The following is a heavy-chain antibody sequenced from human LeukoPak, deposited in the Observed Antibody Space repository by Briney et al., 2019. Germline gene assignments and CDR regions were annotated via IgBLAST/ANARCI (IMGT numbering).Heavy chain of an antibody. V-gene: IGHV3-15*01. Sequence: GGSLRLSCAASGFTFSNAWMTWVRQAPGKGLEWVGRIKIKTDGGTTDYAAPVKGRFTISRDDSENTLYLQMNSLKTEDTAVYYCTTDRGIGYYDSPGAFDYWGQGTLVTVSS. CDR1: GFTFSNAW. D-gene: IGHD3-22*01. J-gene: IGHJ4*02. CDR2: IKIKTDGGTT. CDR3: TTDRGIGYYDSPGAFDY.